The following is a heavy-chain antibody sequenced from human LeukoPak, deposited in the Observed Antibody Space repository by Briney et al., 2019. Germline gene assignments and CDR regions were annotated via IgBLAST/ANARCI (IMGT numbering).Heavy chain of an antibody. CDR3: ASNIAVADSFDP. J-gene: IGHJ5*02. D-gene: IGHD6-19*01. CDR1: GYTFTGYY. Sequence: ASAKVSCKASGYTFTGYYMHWVRQAPGQGLEWMGRINPNSGGTNYAQKFQGRVTMTRDTSISTAYMELSRLRSDDTAVYYCASNIAVADSFDPWGQGTLVTVSS. V-gene: IGHV1-2*06. CDR2: INPNSGGT.